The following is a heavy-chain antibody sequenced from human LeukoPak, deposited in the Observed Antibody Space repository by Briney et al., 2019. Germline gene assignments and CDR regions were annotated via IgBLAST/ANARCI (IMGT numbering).Heavy chain of an antibody. Sequence: VASVKVSCKASGGTFSSYAISWVRQAPGQGLEWMGGIIPIFGTANYAQKFQGRVTITADKSTSTAYMELSSLRSEDTAVYYCAREPLGSGSSPAFDIWGQGTMVTVSS. V-gene: IGHV1-69*06. J-gene: IGHJ3*02. CDR3: AREPLGSGSSPAFDI. CDR2: IIPIFGTA. D-gene: IGHD3-10*01. CDR1: GGTFSSYA.